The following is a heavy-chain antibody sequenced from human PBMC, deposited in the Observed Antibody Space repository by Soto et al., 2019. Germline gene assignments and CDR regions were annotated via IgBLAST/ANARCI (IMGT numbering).Heavy chain of an antibody. CDR2: ISGGGPPT. J-gene: IGHJ4*02. CDR1: GFTFSSYG. Sequence: EVQMLESGGGLVQPGGSLRLSCTGSGFTFSSYGMSWVRQAPGKGLEWVSGISGGGPPTYYADSVRGRFTISRDNSKNTLCLQMNSLRAEDTAVYYCAIRTYSTGWYYLDLWGRGTLVTVSA. D-gene: IGHD6-25*01. CDR3: AIRTYSTGWYYLDL. V-gene: IGHV3-23*01.